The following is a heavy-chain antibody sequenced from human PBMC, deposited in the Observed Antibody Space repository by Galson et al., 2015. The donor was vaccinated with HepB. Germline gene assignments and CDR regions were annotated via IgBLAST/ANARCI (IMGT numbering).Heavy chain of an antibody. Sequence: ETLSLTCAVYGGSFSGYYWSWIRQPPGKGLEWIGEINHSGSTNYNPSLKSRVTISVDTSKNQFSLKLSSVTAADTAVYYCARLTDRRDGSGSYYKGDYWGQGTLVTVSS. CDR3: ARLTDRRDGSGSYYKGDY. CDR1: GGSFSGYY. D-gene: IGHD3-10*01. J-gene: IGHJ4*02. V-gene: IGHV4-34*01. CDR2: INHSGST.